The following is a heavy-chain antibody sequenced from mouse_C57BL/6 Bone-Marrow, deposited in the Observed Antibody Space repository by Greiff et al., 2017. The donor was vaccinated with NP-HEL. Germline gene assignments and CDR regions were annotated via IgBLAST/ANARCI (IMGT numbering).Heavy chain of an antibody. J-gene: IGHJ3*01. CDR1: GFTFSDYY. V-gene: IGHV5-16*01. CDR3: ARDEITTVVATGGFAY. Sequence: EVKLVESEGGLVQPGSSMKLSCTASGFTFSDYYMAWVRQVPEKGLEWVANINYDGSSTYYLDSLKSRFIISRDNAKNILYLQMSSLKSEDTATYYCARDEITTVVATGGFAYWGQGTLVTVSA. CDR2: INYDGSST. D-gene: IGHD1-1*01.